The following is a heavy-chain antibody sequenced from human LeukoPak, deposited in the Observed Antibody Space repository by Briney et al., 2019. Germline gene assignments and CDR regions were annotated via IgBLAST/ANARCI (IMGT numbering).Heavy chain of an antibody. V-gene: IGHV3-7*02. CDR3: GRVRCSGGSCYPYYFYGMDV. Sequence: GGSLRLSCTASGFTLSRYWMSWVRQAPGKGLEWAADIKGDGSKRYYADSVKGRFTISRDNAKNSLCLQMNSLRAEDTAVYYCGRVRCSGGSCYPYYFYGMDVWGQGTTVTVSS. CDR1: GFTLSRYW. CDR2: IKGDGSKR. D-gene: IGHD2-15*01. J-gene: IGHJ6*02.